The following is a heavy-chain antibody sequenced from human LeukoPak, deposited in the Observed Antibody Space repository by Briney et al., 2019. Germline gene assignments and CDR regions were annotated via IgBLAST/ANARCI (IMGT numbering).Heavy chain of an antibody. Sequence: PSETLSLTCTVSGGSISSYYWNWIRQPAGKGLEWIGRIYTSGSTNYNPSLKSRVTISVDTSKNQFSLKMNSVTAADTAVYYCARMGNPATVTADYWGQGTLVTVSS. D-gene: IGHD4-17*01. CDR1: GGSISSYY. V-gene: IGHV4-4*07. J-gene: IGHJ4*02. CDR3: ARMGNPATVTADY. CDR2: IYTSGST.